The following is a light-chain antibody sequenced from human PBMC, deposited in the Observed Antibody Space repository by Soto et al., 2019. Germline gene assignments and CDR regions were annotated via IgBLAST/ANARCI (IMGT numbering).Light chain of an antibody. CDR3: QKYETFSGK. CDR1: QSASGW. Sequence: DIQMTQSPSTLSASVGETVTVTCRASQSASGWLAWYQQKPGEAPKLLIYDASALPRGVPSRFSGSGSGTKFTLTIASLQPDDFATYYCQKYETFSGKFGPGTKVDIK. V-gene: IGKV1-5*01. CDR2: DAS. J-gene: IGKJ1*01.